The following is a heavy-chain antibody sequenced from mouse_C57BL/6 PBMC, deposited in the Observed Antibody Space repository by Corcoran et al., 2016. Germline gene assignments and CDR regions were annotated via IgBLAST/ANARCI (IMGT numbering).Heavy chain of an antibody. CDR3: ARGGPQANVAY. D-gene: IGHD3-2*02. CDR1: GYSITSGYY. Sequence: DVQLQESGPGLVKPSQSLSLTCSVTGYSITSGYYWNWIRQFPGNKLEWMGYISYYGSNNYNPSLKNRISITRDTSKNQFFLKLNSVTTEDTATYYCARGGPQANVAYWGQGTLVTVSA. V-gene: IGHV3-6*01. J-gene: IGHJ3*01. CDR2: ISYYGSN.